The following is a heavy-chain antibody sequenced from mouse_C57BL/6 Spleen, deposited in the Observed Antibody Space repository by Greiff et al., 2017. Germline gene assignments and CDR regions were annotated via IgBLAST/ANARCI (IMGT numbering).Heavy chain of an antibody. J-gene: IGHJ2*01. V-gene: IGHV2-2*01. CDR3: ARNFDGYARGYLDY. Sequence: QVQLQQSGPGLVQPSQCLSITCTVSGFSLTSYGVHWVRQSPGKGLEWLGVIWSGGSTDDNAAFISRLSISKDNSKSQVFFKMNSLQADDTAIYYCARNFDGYARGYLDYWGQGTTLTVSS. D-gene: IGHD2-2*01. CDR1: GFSLTSYG. CDR2: IWSGGST.